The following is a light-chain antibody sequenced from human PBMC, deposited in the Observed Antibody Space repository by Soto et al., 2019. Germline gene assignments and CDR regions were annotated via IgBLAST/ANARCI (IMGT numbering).Light chain of an antibody. Sequence: VLTQFPGALSFSPGERATLSCRASQSVISDYLAWYQQKPGQAPRLLFYGASIRATGIPDRFSGSGSGTDFTLTLTRLQPEDFAVYYCQQYGSSPWTYGQGTEVDI. CDR3: QQYGSSPWT. CDR1: QSVISDY. J-gene: IGKJ1*01. V-gene: IGKV3-20*01. CDR2: GAS.